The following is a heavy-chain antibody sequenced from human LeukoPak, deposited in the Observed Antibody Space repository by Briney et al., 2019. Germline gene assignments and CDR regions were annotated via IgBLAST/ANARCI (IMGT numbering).Heavy chain of an antibody. J-gene: IGHJ3*02. CDR3: ARLSTSSRYGWEHGALDN. CDR2: LIVSGGST. D-gene: IGHD3-22*01. V-gene: IGHV3-23*01. Sequence: GGSLRLSSAASGFTFSSYAMSRVRQAPGKGLEWVSALIVSGGSTYHADSVKGPFTISRDNSKNTLYLQMNSLTAKGTAVCYCARLSTSSRYGWEHGALDNGARGTRV. CDR1: GFTFSSYA.